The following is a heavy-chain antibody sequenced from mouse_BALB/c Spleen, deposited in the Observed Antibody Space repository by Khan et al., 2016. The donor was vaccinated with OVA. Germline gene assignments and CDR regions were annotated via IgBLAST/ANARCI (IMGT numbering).Heavy chain of an antibody. CDR3: ALIYHYGSGFDY. CDR2: IDPYNGGT. V-gene: IGHV1S135*01. CDR1: GYSFTDYN. D-gene: IGHD1-1*01. Sequence: VQLQQSGPELVKPGASVKVSCKASGYSFTDYNMFWVKQSLGKSLEWIGYIDPYNGGTNYNQKFMGKATLTVDKSSSPAFMHLNSLTSEDSAVYYCALIYHYGSGFDYWGQGTTLTVSS. J-gene: IGHJ2*01.